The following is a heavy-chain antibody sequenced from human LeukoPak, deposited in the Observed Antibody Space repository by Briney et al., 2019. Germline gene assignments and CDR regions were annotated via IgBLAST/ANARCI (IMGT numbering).Heavy chain of an antibody. CDR2: IYYSGST. Sequence: SETLSLTCTVSGGSISSSRYYWGWIRQPPGKGLEWIGSIYYSGSTYYNPSLKNRVTISVDTSKNQFSLRLSSVTAADTAVYYCATTGYYYGSVFKDYFDYWGQGTLVTVSS. CDR1: GGSISSSRYY. D-gene: IGHD3-10*01. J-gene: IGHJ4*02. V-gene: IGHV4-39*07. CDR3: ATTGYYYGSVFKDYFDY.